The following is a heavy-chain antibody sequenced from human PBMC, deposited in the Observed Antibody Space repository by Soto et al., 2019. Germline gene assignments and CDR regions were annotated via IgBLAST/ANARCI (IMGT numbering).Heavy chain of an antibody. Sequence: PGGSLRLSCAASGFTFSSYSKNWVRQAPGKGLEWVSSISSSSSYIYYADSVKGRFTISRDNAKNSLYLQMNSLRAEDTAVYYCARGLYCGGDCFDAFDIWGQGTMVTVSS. CDR2: ISSSSSYI. J-gene: IGHJ3*02. D-gene: IGHD2-21*02. V-gene: IGHV3-21*01. CDR3: ARGLYCGGDCFDAFDI. CDR1: GFTFSSYS.